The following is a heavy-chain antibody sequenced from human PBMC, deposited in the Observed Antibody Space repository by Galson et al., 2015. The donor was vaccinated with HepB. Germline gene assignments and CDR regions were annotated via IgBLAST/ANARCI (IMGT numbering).Heavy chain of an antibody. D-gene: IGHD6-19*01. CDR2: IKRDGSKK. CDR3: AKDAAPGSGSRYFDD. Sequence: SLRLSCAASGFIFRSYWMSWVRQAPGKGLEWVANIKRDGSKKYYVDSVRGRFTISRDNSKNTLYLQMNGLTADDTAVYFCAKDAAPGSGSRYFDDWGQGTLVTVSS. V-gene: IGHV3-7*03. J-gene: IGHJ4*02. CDR1: GFIFRSYW.